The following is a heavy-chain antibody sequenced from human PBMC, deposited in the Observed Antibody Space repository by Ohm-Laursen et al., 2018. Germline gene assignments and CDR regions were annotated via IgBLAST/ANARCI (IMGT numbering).Heavy chain of an antibody. CDR3: ARIQYSSSWYWFDP. D-gene: IGHD6-13*01. CDR1: GFSLTSGVG. V-gene: IGHV2-5*01. J-gene: IGHJ5*02. CDR2: IYWNDDK. Sequence: PTQTLTLTYTFSGFSLTSGVGVGWIRQPPGKALECLSLIYWNDDKRYSPSLKSRLTISKDTSKSQVVLTMTNMDPVDTATYYCARIQYSSSWYWFDPWGQGTLVTVSS.